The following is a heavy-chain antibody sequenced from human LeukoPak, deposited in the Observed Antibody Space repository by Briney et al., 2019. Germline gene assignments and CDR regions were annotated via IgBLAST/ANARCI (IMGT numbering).Heavy chain of an antibody. V-gene: IGHV1-69*04. Sequence: GASVKVSCKASGGTFSSYAISWVRQAPGQGLEWMGRIIPILGIANYAQKFQGRVTITADKSTSTAYMELSSLRSEDTAVYYCARDGYLGYCTNGVCPYDYWGQGTLVTVSS. D-gene: IGHD2-8*01. CDR1: GGTFSSYA. J-gene: IGHJ4*02. CDR2: IIPILGIA. CDR3: ARDGYLGYCTNGVCPYDY.